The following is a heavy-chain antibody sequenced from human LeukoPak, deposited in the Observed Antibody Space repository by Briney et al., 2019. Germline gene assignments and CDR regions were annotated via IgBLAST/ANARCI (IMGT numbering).Heavy chain of an antibody. D-gene: IGHD2-15*01. V-gene: IGHV3-30-3*01. CDR3: ARPYCSAGNCYSNFDS. J-gene: IGHJ4*02. Sequence: GGSLRLSCAASGFTFSSYAMHWVRQAPGKGLEWVAVISYDGSNKYYADSVKGRFTISRDNSKNTLYLQMNSLRAEDTAVYYCARPYCSAGNCYSNFDSWGQGTLVTVSS. CDR2: ISYDGSNK. CDR1: GFTFSSYA.